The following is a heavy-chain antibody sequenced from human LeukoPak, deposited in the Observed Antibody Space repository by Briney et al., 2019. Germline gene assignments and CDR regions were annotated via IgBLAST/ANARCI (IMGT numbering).Heavy chain of an antibody. CDR3: VRRAVAGTKPFDY. CDR2: IYYSGST. D-gene: IGHD6-19*01. CDR1: GGSISSSSYY. Sequence: PSETLSLTCTVSGGSISSSSYYWGWIRQPPGKGLEWIGSIYYSGSTYYNPSLKSRVTISVDTSKNQFSLKLSSVTAADTAVYYCVRRAVAGTKPFDYWGQGTLVTVSS. V-gene: IGHV4-39*01. J-gene: IGHJ4*02.